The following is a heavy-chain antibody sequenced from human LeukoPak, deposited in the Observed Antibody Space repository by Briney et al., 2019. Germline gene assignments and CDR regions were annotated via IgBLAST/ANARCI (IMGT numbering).Heavy chain of an antibody. CDR2: ISAYNGNT. Sequence: GASVKVSCKASGYTFTSYGISWVRQAPGQGLEWMGWISAYNGNTNYAQKLQGRVTMTTDTSTSTAYMELRSLRSDDTAVYYCARDGWVGRFGAYYYYMDVWGKGTTVTISS. V-gene: IGHV1-18*01. CDR1: GYTFTSYG. D-gene: IGHD3-10*01. CDR3: ARDGWVGRFGAYYYYMDV. J-gene: IGHJ6*03.